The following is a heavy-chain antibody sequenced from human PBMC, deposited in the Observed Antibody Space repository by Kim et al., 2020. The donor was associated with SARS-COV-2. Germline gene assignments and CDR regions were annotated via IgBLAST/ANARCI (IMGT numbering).Heavy chain of an antibody. CDR2: ISYDGSNK. V-gene: IGHV3-30*04. J-gene: IGHJ4*02. CDR3: ARDLEPHTFDY. D-gene: IGHD1-1*01. Sequence: GGSLRLSCAASGFTFSSYAMHWVRQAPGKGLEWVAVISYDGSNKYYADSVKGRFTISRDNSKNTLYLQMNSLRAEDTAAYYCARDLEPHTFDYWGQGTLVTVSS. CDR1: GFTFSSYA.